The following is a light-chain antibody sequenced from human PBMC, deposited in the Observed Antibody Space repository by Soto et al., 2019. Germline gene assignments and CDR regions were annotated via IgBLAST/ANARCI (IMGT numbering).Light chain of an antibody. J-gene: IGKJ2*01. CDR3: QQYENSPYT. Sequence: EIVLTQSPGTLSLSPGESATLSCRTSHSVTSNYLAWYQQRPGQAPRLLIYGASSRATGIPDRFSGSGSGTDFTLTISRLEPEDFAVFYCQQYENSPYTFGQGTKLEIK. CDR1: HSVTSNY. V-gene: IGKV3-20*01. CDR2: GAS.